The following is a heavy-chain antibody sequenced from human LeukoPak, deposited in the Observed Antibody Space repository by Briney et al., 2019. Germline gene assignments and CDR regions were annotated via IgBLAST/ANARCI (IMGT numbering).Heavy chain of an antibody. D-gene: IGHD6-19*01. J-gene: IGHJ4*02. CDR2: ISAYNGNT. CDR3: ARDSSSGWYSRGGYFDY. Sequence: ASVKVSCKASGYTFTSYGISWLRQAPGQGLEWMGWISAYNGNTNYALKLQGRVTMTTDTSTSTAYMELRSLRSDDTAVYYCARDSSSGWYSRGGYFDYWGQGTLVTVSS. V-gene: IGHV1-18*01. CDR1: GYTFTSYG.